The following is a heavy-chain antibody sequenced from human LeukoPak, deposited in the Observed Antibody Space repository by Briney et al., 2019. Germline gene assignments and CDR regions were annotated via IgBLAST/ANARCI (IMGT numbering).Heavy chain of an antibody. J-gene: IGHJ3*02. CDR3: AREVVRYRNAFDI. CDR1: GGTFSSYT. D-gene: IGHD2-2*01. Sequence: SVKVSRKASGGTFSSYTISWVRQAPGQGLEWMGRIIPILGIANYAQKFQGRVTITADKSTSTAYMELSSLRSEDTAVYYCAREVVRYRNAFDIWGQGTMVTVSS. CDR2: IIPILGIA. V-gene: IGHV1-69*04.